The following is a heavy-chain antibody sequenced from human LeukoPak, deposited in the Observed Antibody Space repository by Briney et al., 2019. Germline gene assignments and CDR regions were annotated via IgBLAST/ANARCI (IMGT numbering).Heavy chain of an antibody. CDR1: GGSISSYY. CDR2: IYYSGST. J-gene: IGHJ6*02. Sequence: SETLSLTCTVSGGSISSYYWSWIRQPPGKGLEWIGYIYYSGSTNYNPSLKSRATISVDTSKNQFSLKLSSVTAADTAVYYCARGWSGGDSYYYYGMDVWGQGTTVTVSS. V-gene: IGHV4-59*01. CDR3: ARGWSGGDSYYYYGMDV. D-gene: IGHD2-21*02.